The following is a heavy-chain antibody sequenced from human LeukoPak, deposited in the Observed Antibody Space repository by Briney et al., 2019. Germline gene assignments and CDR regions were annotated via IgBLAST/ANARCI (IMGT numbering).Heavy chain of an antibody. CDR1: GFTFSSYG. D-gene: IGHD6-13*01. CDR3: AKDPGAYSSSWGPDWYFDL. V-gene: IGHV3-30*02. CDR2: IRYDGSNK. Sequence: GGSLRLSCAASGFTFSSYGMHWVRQAPGKGLEWVAFIRYDGSNKYYADSVKGRFTISRDNSKNTLYLQMNSLRAEDTAVYYCAKDPGAYSSSWGPDWYFDLWGRGTLVTVSS. J-gene: IGHJ2*01.